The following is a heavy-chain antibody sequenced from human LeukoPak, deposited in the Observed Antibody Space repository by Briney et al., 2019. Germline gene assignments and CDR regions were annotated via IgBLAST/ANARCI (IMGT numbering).Heavy chain of an antibody. CDR3: AKGGPAET. Sequence: PGRSLRLSCAASGFTFSSYGMHWVRQAPGKGLEWVAVISYDGSNKYYADSVKGRFTISRDNSKNTLYLQMNSLRAEDTVVYYCAKGGPAETWGQGTLVTVSS. CDR2: ISYDGSNK. CDR1: GFTFSSYG. D-gene: IGHD2-2*01. J-gene: IGHJ4*02. V-gene: IGHV3-30*18.